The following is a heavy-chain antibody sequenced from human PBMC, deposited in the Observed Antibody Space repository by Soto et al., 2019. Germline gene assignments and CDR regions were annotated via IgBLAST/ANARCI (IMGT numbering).Heavy chain of an antibody. CDR3: VRGYCTTSPCSGDFQF. J-gene: IGHJ1*01. Sequence: ASVKVSCQASGYKLTTYFIHLVRQAPGQGLEWMGMIHPSGDTGYAQKFRGRVTMTIDTSTTTAYMELRNVTSEDTDVYFSVRGYCTTSPCSGDFQFWGQGTLVTVSS. D-gene: IGHD2-8*01. CDR1: GYKLTTYF. CDR2: IHPSGDT. V-gene: IGHV1-46*01.